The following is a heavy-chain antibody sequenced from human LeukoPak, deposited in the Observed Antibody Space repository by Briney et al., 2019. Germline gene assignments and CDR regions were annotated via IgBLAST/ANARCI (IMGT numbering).Heavy chain of an antibody. Sequence: GGSLRLSCAASGFTFTSYGMHWVRQAPSKGLGWVAVIWYDGSNKYYADSVKGRFTIYTDTCKNTLYLQMTRLRTESTAVYYCAKEMEVWLPHPGAFDIWGQGTMVTVSS. CDR3: AKEMEVWLPHPGAFDI. CDR2: IWYDGSNK. J-gene: IGHJ3*02. D-gene: IGHD3-9*01. V-gene: IGHV3-33*03. CDR1: GFTFTSYG.